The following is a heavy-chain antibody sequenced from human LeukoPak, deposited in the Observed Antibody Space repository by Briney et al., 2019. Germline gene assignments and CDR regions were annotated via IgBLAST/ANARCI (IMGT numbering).Heavy chain of an antibody. CDR3: ARVKTMIIVVSLFDY. J-gene: IGHJ4*02. Sequence: PGGSLRLSCAASGFIFSSYGMHWVRQAPGKGLEWVAVISYDGSNKYYADSVKGRFTISRDNSKNTLYLQMNSLRAEDTAVYYCARVKTMIIVVSLFDYWGQGTLVTVSS. V-gene: IGHV3-30*03. D-gene: IGHD3-22*01. CDR2: ISYDGSNK. CDR1: GFIFSSYG.